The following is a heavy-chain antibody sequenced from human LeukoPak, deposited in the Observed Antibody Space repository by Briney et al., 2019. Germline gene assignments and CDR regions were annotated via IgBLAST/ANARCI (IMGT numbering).Heavy chain of an antibody. V-gene: IGHV1-69*06. J-gene: IGHJ3*02. CDR2: IIPIFGTA. CDR3: ARDSGVVGATMRAFDI. D-gene: IGHD1-26*01. Sequence: SVKVSCKASGGTFSSYAISWVRQAPGQGLEWMGGIIPIFGTANYAQKFQGRVTITADKSTSTAYMELSSLRSEDTAVYYCARDSGVVGATMRAFDIWGQGTMVTVSS. CDR1: GGTFSSYA.